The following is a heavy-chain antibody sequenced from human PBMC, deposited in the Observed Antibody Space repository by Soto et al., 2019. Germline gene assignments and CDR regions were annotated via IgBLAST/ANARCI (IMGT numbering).Heavy chain of an antibody. J-gene: IGHJ6*02. D-gene: IGHD3-3*01. Sequence: QVQLVKSGGGVVQPGRSLRLSCAASGFTFSSYGIQWVRQAPGKGLEWVAVIWYDGSNKYYADSVKGRFSISRDNSKNTVHLQMNSLTAEDTAEYHCARDWNGMDVWGQGTTVTVSS. V-gene: IGHV3-33*01. CDR1: GFTFSSYG. CDR2: IWYDGSNK. CDR3: ARDWNGMDV.